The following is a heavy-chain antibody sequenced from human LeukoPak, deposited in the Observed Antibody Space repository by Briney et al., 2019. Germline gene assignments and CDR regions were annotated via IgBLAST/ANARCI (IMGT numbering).Heavy chain of an antibody. CDR3: ATSGGDILTGYYDY. D-gene: IGHD3-9*01. V-gene: IGHV1-18*01. Sequence: ASVKVSCKASGYTFTSYGISWVRQAPGQGLEWMGWISAYNVNTNYAQKLQGRVTMTTDTSTSTAYMELRSLRSDDTAVYYCATSGGDILTGYYDYWGQGTLVTVSS. CDR2: ISAYNVNT. CDR1: GYTFTSYG. J-gene: IGHJ4*02.